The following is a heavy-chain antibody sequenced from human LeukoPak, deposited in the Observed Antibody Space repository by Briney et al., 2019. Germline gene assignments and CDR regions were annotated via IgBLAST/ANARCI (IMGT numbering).Heavy chain of an antibody. V-gene: IGHV3-21*01. CDR2: ISSSSSYI. CDR1: GFTFSGYA. CDR3: ARERGYTYNFDY. J-gene: IGHJ4*02. Sequence: PGGSLRLSCEASGFTFSGYAVSWVRQAPGKGLEWVSSISSSSSYIYYADSVKGRFTISRDNAKNSLYLQMNSLRAEDTAVYYCARERGYTYNFDYWGQGTLVTVSS. D-gene: IGHD5-18*01.